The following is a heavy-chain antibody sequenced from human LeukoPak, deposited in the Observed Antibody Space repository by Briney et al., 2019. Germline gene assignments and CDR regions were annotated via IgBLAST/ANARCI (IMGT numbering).Heavy chain of an antibody. CDR3: ASGRHQYCSGGSCYLTGGFQH. CDR2: IYYSGST. V-gene: IGHV4-59*12. D-gene: IGHD2-15*01. Sequence: SETLSLTCTVSGGSISSYYWSWIRQPPGKGLEWIGYIYYSGSTNYNPSLRSRVTISVDKSKNQFSLKLSSVTAADTAVYYCASGRHQYCSGGSCYLTGGFQHWGQGTLVTVSS. J-gene: IGHJ1*01. CDR1: GGSISSYY.